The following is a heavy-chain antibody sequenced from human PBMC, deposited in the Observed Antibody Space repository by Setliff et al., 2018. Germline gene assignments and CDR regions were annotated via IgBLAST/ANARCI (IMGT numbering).Heavy chain of an antibody. V-gene: IGHV4-39*07. Sequence: PSETLSLTCNVSGVSFSSTTFYWAWIRQSPGKGLEWIGSVSFFGSAYYDPSLQSRGALSLDTSRNQFSLELSSVTAADTAVYYCARDPGVHSGTWCLDSWGQGTQDTVS. CDR2: VSFFGSA. J-gene: IGHJ4*02. D-gene: IGHD2-8*01. CDR3: ARDPGVHSGTWCLDS. CDR1: GVSFSSTTFY.